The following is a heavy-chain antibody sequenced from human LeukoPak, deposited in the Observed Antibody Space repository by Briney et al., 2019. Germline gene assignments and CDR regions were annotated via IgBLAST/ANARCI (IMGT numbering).Heavy chain of an antibody. Sequence: GGSLRLSCAASGFTFSSYAMSWVRQAPGKGLEWVSAISGSGGSTYYADSVKGRFTISRDNSKNTLYLQVNSLRAEDTAVYYCAKVRYDFWSGYGNYYFDYWGQGTLVTVSS. J-gene: IGHJ4*02. CDR1: GFTFSSYA. D-gene: IGHD3-3*01. CDR3: AKVRYDFWSGYGNYYFDY. CDR2: ISGSGGST. V-gene: IGHV3-23*01.